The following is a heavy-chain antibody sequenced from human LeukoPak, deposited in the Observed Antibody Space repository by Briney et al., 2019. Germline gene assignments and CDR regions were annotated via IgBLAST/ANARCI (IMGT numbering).Heavy chain of an antibody. CDR2: ISGSGGST. J-gene: IGHJ4*02. D-gene: IGHD3-22*01. CDR3: AKDLLTYYYDSSGPQMFDC. CDR1: GFTFSSYA. V-gene: IGHV3-23*01. Sequence: GGSLRLSCAASGFTFSSYAMSWVRQAPGKGLEWVSAISGSGGSTYYADSVKGRFTISRDNSKNMLYLQMNSLRAEDTAVYYCAKDLLTYYYDSSGPQMFDCWGQGTLVTVSS.